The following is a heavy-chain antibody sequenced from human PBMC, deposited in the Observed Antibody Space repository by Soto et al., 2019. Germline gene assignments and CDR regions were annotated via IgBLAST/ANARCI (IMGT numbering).Heavy chain of an antibody. CDR1: GYRFTTYW. D-gene: IGHD6-6*01. J-gene: IGHJ4*02. V-gene: IGHV5-51*01. Sequence: GESLKISCKGSGYRFTTYWIGWVRQMPGKGLEWMGLTYPGDSNTRFSPSFQGQVTISVDISISTAYLQWSSLRVSDTAIYYCVVYSSSSGRHFDYWGQGTLVTVSS. CDR3: VVYSSSSGRHFDY. CDR2: TYPGDSNT.